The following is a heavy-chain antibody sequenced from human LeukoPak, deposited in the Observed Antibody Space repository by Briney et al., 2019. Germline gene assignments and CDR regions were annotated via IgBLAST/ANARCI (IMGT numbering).Heavy chain of an antibody. CDR3: ARVYYGDYEGDY. CDR1: GFTFSSYS. D-gene: IGHD4-17*01. Sequence: PGGSLRLSCAASGFTFSSYSVNWVRQAPGKGLEWVSSISSSSSYIYYADSVKGRFTISRDNAKNSLYLQMNSLRAEDTAVYYCARVYYGDYEGDYWGQGTLVTVSS. V-gene: IGHV3-21*01. CDR2: ISSSSSYI. J-gene: IGHJ4*02.